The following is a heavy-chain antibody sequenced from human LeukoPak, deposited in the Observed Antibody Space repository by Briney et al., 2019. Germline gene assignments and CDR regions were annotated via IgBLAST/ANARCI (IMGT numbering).Heavy chain of an antibody. V-gene: IGHV1-2*02. CDR1: GYSFTGHY. Sequence: ASVKVSCKTSGYSFTGHYMHWVRQAPGQGLEWMGLINPNSGETNYAKKFQGRVTMTRDTSISTAYMELSRLASDDTAVYYCARAGTFYYGSGSYFLLTWIDPWGQGTLVTVSS. CDR3: ARAGTFYYGSGSYFLLTWIDP. CDR2: INPNSGET. D-gene: IGHD3-10*01. J-gene: IGHJ5*02.